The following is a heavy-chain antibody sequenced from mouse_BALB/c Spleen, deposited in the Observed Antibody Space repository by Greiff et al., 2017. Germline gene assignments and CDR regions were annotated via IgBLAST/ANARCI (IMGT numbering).Heavy chain of an antibody. CDR1: GFTFSSFG. CDR3: ARGGTTVVARNYAMDY. CDR2: ISSGSSTI. D-gene: IGHD1-1*01. Sequence: EVQLKESGGGLVQPGGSRKLSCAASGFTFSSFGMHWVRQAPEKGLEWVAYISSGSSTIYYADTVKGRFTISRDNPKNTLFLQMTSLRSEDTAMYYCARGGTTVVARNYAMDYWGQGTSVTVSS. J-gene: IGHJ4*01. V-gene: IGHV5-17*02.